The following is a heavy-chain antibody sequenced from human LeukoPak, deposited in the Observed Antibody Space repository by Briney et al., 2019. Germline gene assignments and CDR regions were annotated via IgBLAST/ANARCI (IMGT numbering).Heavy chain of an antibody. CDR1: GYTFTSYD. CDR2: MNPNSGNT. Sequence: GESLKISCKASGYTFTSYDINWVRQATGQGLEWMGWMNPNSGNTGYAQKFQGRVTMTRNTSISTAYMELSSLRSEDTAVYYCARAPYSSSFYFWFDPWGQGTLVTVSS. CDR3: ARAPYSSSFYFWFDP. J-gene: IGHJ5*02. V-gene: IGHV1-8*01. D-gene: IGHD6-6*01.